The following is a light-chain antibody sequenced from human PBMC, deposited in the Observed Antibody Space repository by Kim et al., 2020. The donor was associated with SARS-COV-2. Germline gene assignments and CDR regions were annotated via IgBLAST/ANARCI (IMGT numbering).Light chain of an antibody. CDR3: QEYGSSRT. J-gene: IGKJ1*01. CDR2: GAS. Sequence: EIVLTQSPGTLSLSPGERATLSCRASQSVSNTYFAWYQQKPGQAPRLLIYGASSRATGVPARFSGSGSGTDFTLTISGREPEDFAVYYCQEYGSSRTFGQGTKVDIK. CDR1: QSVSNTY. V-gene: IGKV3-20*01.